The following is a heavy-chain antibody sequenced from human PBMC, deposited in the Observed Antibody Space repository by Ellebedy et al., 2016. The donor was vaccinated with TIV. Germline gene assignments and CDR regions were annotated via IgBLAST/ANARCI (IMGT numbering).Heavy chain of an antibody. V-gene: IGHV3-9*01. CDR3: AREPPNWKGDFDY. CDR1: GFTFDDYA. J-gene: IGHJ4*02. CDR2: ISWNSGSI. Sequence: GGSLRLXXAASGFTFDDYAMHWVRQAPGKGLEWVSGISWNSGSIGYADSVKGRFTISRDNAKNSLYLQMNSLRAEDTAVYYCAREPPNWKGDFDYWGQGTLVTVSS. D-gene: IGHD1-1*01.